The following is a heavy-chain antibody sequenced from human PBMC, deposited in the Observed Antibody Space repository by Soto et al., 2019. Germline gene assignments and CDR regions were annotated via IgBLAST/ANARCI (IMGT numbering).Heavy chain of an antibody. V-gene: IGHV4-38-2*01. D-gene: IGHD3-22*01. CDR3: ARSRITMMRDQYYFDY. CDR2: IYHSGST. J-gene: IGHJ4*02. CDR1: GYSISSGYY. Sequence: PSETLSLTCAVSGYSISSGYYWGWIRQPPGKGLEWIGSIYHSGSTYYNPSLKSRVTISVDTSKNQFSLKLSSVTAADTVVYYCARSRITMMRDQYYFDYWGQGTLVTVSS.